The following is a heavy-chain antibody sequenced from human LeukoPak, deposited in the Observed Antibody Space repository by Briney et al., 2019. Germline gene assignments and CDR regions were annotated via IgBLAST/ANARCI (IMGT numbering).Heavy chain of an antibody. J-gene: IGHJ4*02. V-gene: IGHV3-30*04. CDR2: ISYDGSNK. D-gene: IGHD2-15*01. CDR1: GFTFSSYA. CDR3: AKDSPGIPRFDD. Sequence: GGSLRLSCAASGFTFSSYAMHWVRQAPGKGLEWVAVISYDGSNKYYADSVKGRFTISRDNSKNTLYLQMNSLRAEDTAMYYCAKDSPGIPRFDDWGQGTLVTVSS.